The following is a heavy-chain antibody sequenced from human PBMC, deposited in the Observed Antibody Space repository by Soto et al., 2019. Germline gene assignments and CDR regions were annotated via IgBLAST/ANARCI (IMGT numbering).Heavy chain of an antibody. CDR2: IYYSGST. D-gene: IGHD3-22*01. CDR3: ARDAAYYYDSSGQQGAWFDP. V-gene: IGHV4-30-4*01. J-gene: IGHJ5*02. CDR1: GGSISSGDYY. Sequence: PSETLSLTCTVSGGSISSGDYYWSWIRPPPGKGLEWIGYIYYSGSTYYNPSLKSRVTISVDTSKNQFSLKLSSVTAADTAVYYRARDAAYYYDSSGQQGAWFDPWGQGTLVTVSS.